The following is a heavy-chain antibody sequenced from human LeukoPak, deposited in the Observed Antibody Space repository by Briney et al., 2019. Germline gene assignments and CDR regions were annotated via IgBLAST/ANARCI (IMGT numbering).Heavy chain of an antibody. CDR3: AWSSADYYYYGMDV. J-gene: IGHJ6*02. CDR2: IYYSGST. V-gene: IGHV4-59*08. CDR1: GGSISSYY. Sequence: SETLSLTCTVSGGSISSYYWSWIRQPPGKGLEWIGYIYYSGSTNYNPSLKSRVTISVGTSKNQFSLKLSSVTAADTAVYYCAWSSADYYYYGMDVWGQGTTVTVSS. D-gene: IGHD1-26*01.